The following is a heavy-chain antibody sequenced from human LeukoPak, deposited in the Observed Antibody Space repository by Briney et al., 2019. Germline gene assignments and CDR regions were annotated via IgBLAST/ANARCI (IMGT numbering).Heavy chain of an antibody. D-gene: IGHD6-13*01. CDR3: ARSISSWYYFED. CDR1: GGSITSSDYW. Sequence: PSETLSLTCTVSGGSITSSDYWWAWIRLPPGRGLEWIGSIYYSGSTYYNPPLKSRATISVDTSKNQFSLKLSSVTAADAAVYFCARSISSWYYFEDWGQGTLVTVSS. J-gene: IGHJ4*02. V-gene: IGHV4-39*07. CDR2: IYYSGST.